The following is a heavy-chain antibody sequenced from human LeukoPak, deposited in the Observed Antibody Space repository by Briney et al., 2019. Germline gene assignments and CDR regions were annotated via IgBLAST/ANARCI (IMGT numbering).Heavy chain of an antibody. V-gene: IGHV3-66*01. Sequence: GGSLRLSCAASGFSVSSSYMSWVRQAPGKGLEWVSLIYSGGSTYYADSVKGRFTISRDNSKNTMFPRMNSLRDEDTAVYYCARVIEARHFDYWGQGTLVTVSS. D-gene: IGHD6-6*01. J-gene: IGHJ4*02. CDR2: IYSGGST. CDR1: GFSVSSSY. CDR3: ARVIEARHFDY.